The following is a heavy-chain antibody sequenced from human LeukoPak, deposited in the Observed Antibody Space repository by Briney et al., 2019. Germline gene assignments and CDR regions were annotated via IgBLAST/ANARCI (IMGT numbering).Heavy chain of an antibody. V-gene: IGHV3-15*01. Sequence: PGGSLRLSCAASGFTFSSFATSWVRQAPGKGLEWVGRIKSKADGGTTDYAAPAKGRLTISRDDSENTLFLQMNSLKTEDTAVYYCTTDGLMVRGVMHNDWGQGTLVTVSS. J-gene: IGHJ4*02. CDR3: TTDGLMVRGVMHND. D-gene: IGHD3-10*01. CDR1: GFTFSSFA. CDR2: IKSKADGGTT.